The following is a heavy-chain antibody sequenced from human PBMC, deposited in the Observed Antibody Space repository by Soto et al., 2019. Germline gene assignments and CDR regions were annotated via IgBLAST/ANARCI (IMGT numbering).Heavy chain of an antibody. CDR3: ASKGSSSWYRNAFDI. J-gene: IGHJ3*02. Sequence: ASVKVSCKASGYTFTGCYMHCVRQAPGQGLEWMGWINPNSGSTNYAQKFQGRVTMTRDTSISTAYMELSRLRSDDTAVYYCASKGSSSWYRNAFDIWGQGTMVTVSS. V-gene: IGHV1-2*02. CDR2: INPNSGST. CDR1: GYTFTGCY. D-gene: IGHD6-13*01.